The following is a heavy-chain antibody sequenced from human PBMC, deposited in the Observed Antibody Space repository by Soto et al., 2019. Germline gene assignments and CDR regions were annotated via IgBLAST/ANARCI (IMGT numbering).Heavy chain of an antibody. CDR3: ARAVAPYLGTWFDP. CDR2: ISHTGGT. D-gene: IGHD3-16*01. V-gene: IGHV4-30-2*01. J-gene: IGHJ5*02. CDR1: GGSISSGNSYA. Sequence: QLQLQESGSGLVKPSQTLSLTCAVSGGSISSGNSYAWSWIRQPPGKCLEWIGSISHTGGTSYNPSLKARVTMSVDKSKNQFSLKLSSVTAADMAVYYCARAVAPYLGTWFDPWGQGSLVIVSS.